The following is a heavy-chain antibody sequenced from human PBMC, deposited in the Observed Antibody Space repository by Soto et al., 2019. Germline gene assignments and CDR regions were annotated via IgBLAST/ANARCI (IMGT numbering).Heavy chain of an antibody. CDR1: GGSISSGGYS. Sequence: TLSITCAVSGGSISSGGYSWSWIRQPPGKGLEWIGYIYHSGSIYYNPSLESRVAISVDRSENQHSMNPSSVPAADTAVYYCATVPAPRGQGTLVPVSS. V-gene: IGHV4-30-2*01. J-gene: IGHJ4*02. CDR3: ATVPAP. CDR2: IYHSGSI.